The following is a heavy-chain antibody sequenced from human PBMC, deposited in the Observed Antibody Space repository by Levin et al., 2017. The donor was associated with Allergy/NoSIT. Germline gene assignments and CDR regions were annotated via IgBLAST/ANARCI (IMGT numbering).Heavy chain of an antibody. CDR2: ISGSGAGT. J-gene: IGHJ6*02. CDR3: AKDVMAYGMDV. D-gene: IGHD3-16*01. CDR1: GFTFSTYA. Sequence: GSLRLSCAASGFTFSTYAMSWVRQAPGKGLEWVSTISGSGAGTYYADSVKGRFTISRDNSKNTLYLQMNSLRAEDTAVYYCAKDVMAYGMDVWGQGTTVTVSS. V-gene: IGHV3-23*01.